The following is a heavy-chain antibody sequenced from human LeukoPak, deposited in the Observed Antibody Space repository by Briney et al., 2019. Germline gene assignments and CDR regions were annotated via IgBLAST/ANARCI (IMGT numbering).Heavy chain of an antibody. D-gene: IGHD3-9*01. CDR2: IYYDGST. CDR3: ARADYDILTGTCTEFDP. CDR1: GGSISSGGYY. J-gene: IGHJ5*02. V-gene: IGHV4-39*07. Sequence: SETLSLTCTVSGGSISSGGYYWAWIRQPPGKGLEWIGCIYYDGSTYYNPSLKSRVTISLDTSKNQFSLKLSSVTAADTAVYYCARADYDILTGTCTEFDPWGQGTLVTVSS.